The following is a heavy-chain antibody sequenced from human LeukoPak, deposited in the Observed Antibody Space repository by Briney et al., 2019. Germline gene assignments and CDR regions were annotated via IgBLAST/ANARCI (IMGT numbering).Heavy chain of an antibody. D-gene: IGHD3-16*01. CDR1: GFTSGIYA. J-gene: IGHJ6*02. CDR2: FSGGGDS. CDR3: ARGGGLDV. Sequence: GGSLRLSCAASGFTSGIYAVSWVRQAPGKGLEWVSAFSGGGDSYYADSVKGRFTISRDNSKKILYLQMNSLRAEDTAVYFCARGGGLDVWGQGATVTVSS. V-gene: IGHV3-23*01.